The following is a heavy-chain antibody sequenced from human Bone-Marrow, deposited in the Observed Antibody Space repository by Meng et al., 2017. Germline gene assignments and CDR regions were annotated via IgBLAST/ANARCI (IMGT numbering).Heavy chain of an antibody. CDR1: GGSSSSPNC. Sequence: VQLQGCRPGLVTLSPALALPAAVDGGSSSSPNCGSWVRQPPGRGLEWIGEIYHSGSTTYNPSLLRRVTISVDKSKNQFSLKLSSVTAADTAIYYCARVIYRPSGHNYFDPWGQGTLVTVSS. V-gene: IGHV4-4*02. D-gene: IGHD1-26*01. J-gene: IGHJ5*02. CDR2: IYHSGST. CDR3: ARVIYRPSGHNYFDP.